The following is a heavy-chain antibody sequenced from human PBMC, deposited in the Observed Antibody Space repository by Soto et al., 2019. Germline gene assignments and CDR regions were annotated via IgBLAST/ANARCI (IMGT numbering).Heavy chain of an antibody. J-gene: IGHJ3*02. V-gene: IGHV3-23*01. CDR3: AFSLHPREPLDAFDI. CDR2: ISGSGGST. CDR1: GLTFSDFY. Sequence: GGSLRLSCAVSGLTFSDFYMSWVRQAPGKGLEWVSAISGSGGSTYYADSVKGRFTISRDNSKNTLYLQMNSLRAEDTAVYYCAFSLHPREPLDAFDIWGQGTMVTVSS. D-gene: IGHD1-26*01.